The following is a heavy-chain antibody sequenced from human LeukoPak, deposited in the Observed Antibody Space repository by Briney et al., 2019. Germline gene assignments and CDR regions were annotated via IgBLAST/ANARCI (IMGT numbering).Heavy chain of an antibody. CDR3: VTTGELESLHSYYFDY. CDR1: GGTFSSYA. CDR2: IIPIFGTA. V-gene: IGHV1-69*13. Sequence: SVKVSCKASGGTFSSYAISWVRQAPGQGLEWMGGIIPIFGTANYAQKFQGRVTITADESTSTAYMELSSLRSEDTAVYYCVTTGELESLHSYYFDYWGQGTLVTVSS. D-gene: IGHD1-1*01. J-gene: IGHJ4*02.